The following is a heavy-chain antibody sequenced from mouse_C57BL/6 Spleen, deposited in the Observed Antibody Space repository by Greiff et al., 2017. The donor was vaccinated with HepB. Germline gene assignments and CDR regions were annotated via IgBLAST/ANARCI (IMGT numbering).Heavy chain of an antibody. J-gene: IGHJ1*03. CDR2: ISSGGSYT. V-gene: IGHV5-6*01. CDR1: GFTFSSYG. D-gene: IGHD2-4*01. Sequence: EVMLVESGGDLVKPGGSLKLSCAASGFTFSSYGMSWVRQTPDKRLEWVATISSGGSYTYYPDSVKGRFTISRDNAKNTLYLQMSSLKSEDTAMYYCASQYDYDPYWYFDVWGTGTTVTVSS. CDR3: ASQYDYDPYWYFDV.